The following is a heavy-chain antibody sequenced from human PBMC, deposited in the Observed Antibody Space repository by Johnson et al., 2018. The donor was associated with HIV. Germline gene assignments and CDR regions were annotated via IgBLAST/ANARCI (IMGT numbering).Heavy chain of an antibody. V-gene: IGHV3-30-3*01. Sequence: QVQLVESGGGVVQPGRSLRLSCAASGFTFSSYAMHWVRQAPGTGLEWVTVISYDGSNTYYDDSVKGLFTIPRDSSKNTLYLQMNSLRAEDTAVYSCARGGYSGSYWGPGAFDIWGQGTMVTVSS. CDR3: ARGGYSGSYWGPGAFDI. CDR1: GFTFSSYA. D-gene: IGHD1-26*01. CDR2: ISYDGSNT. J-gene: IGHJ3*02.